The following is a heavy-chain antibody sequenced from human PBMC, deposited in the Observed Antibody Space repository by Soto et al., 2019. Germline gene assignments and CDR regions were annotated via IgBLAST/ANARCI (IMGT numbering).Heavy chain of an antibody. CDR1: GYAFTTYG. Sequence: QVHLVQSGAEVKKPGASVKVSCKGSGYAFTTYGITWVRQAPGQGLEWMGWISAHNGNTNYAQKLQGRVTVTRDTPTTPAYMELRTLRSAATAVYYCARGRYGDYWGQGALSPSPQ. CDR2: ISAHNGNT. D-gene: IGHD1-1*01. CDR3: ARGRYGDY. J-gene: IGHJ4*02. V-gene: IGHV1-18*01.